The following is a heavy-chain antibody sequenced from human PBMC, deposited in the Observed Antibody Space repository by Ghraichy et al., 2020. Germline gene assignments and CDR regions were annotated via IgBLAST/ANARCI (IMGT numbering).Heavy chain of an antibody. CDR3: ARMRAFRFDD. Sequence: SETLSLTCTVSGGSISSDYWSWIRQPPGKGLEWIGYITHRGGTSYNPSLNSRVTISVDTSKNLFSLNLSSVTAADTAVYFCARMRAFRFDDCGQGTLVTVSS. J-gene: IGHJ4*02. CDR2: ITHRGGT. CDR1: GGSISSDY. V-gene: IGHV4-59*01.